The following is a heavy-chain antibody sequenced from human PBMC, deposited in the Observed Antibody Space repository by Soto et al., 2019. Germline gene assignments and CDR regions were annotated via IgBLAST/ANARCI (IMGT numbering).Heavy chain of an antibody. CDR1: GGTFNSFG. V-gene: IGHV1-69*01. J-gene: IGHJ4*02. D-gene: IGHD2-15*01. CDR3: AIEVWGRGGYSLAS. Sequence: QVHVVQSGAEVKKPGSSVKVTCKAFGGTFNSFGINWVRQAPGQGLEWMGGIIPVLGTTKYAQKFRDRVTLVADGSTSTSYMELSSLTSDDTAVYYWAIEVWGRGGYSLASWGPGTMVTVSS. CDR2: IIPVLGTT.